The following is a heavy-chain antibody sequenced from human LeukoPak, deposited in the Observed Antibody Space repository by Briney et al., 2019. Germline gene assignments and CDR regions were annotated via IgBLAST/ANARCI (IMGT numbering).Heavy chain of an antibody. Sequence: SETLSLTCTVSGGSISSYSWSWVRQPPGGGLEWIGYVYYSGSTIYNPSLKSRVTISLDTSKNQFSLKLSSVTAADTAVYYCARANTAMVKRAFDIWGQGTMVTVSS. CDR3: ARANTAMVKRAFDI. CDR1: GGSISSYS. D-gene: IGHD5-18*01. V-gene: IGHV4-59*12. CDR2: VYYSGST. J-gene: IGHJ3*02.